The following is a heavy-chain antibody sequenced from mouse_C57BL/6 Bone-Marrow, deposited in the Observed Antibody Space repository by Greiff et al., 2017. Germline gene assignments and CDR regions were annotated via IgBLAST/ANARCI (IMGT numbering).Heavy chain of an antibody. CDR3: AREGVLRSYFDY. J-gene: IGHJ2*01. V-gene: IGHV1-4*01. D-gene: IGHD1-1*01. CDR1: GYTFTSYT. CDR2: INPSSGYT. Sequence: VQLQQSGAELARPGASVKMSCKASGYTFTSYTMHWVKQRPGQGLGWIGYINPSSGYTKYNQKFKDKATLTADKSSSTAYMQLSSLTSEDSAVYYCAREGVLRSYFDYWGQGTTLTVSS.